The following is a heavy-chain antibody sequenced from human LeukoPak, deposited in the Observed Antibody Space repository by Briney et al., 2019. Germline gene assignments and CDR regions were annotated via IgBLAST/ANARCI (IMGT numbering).Heavy chain of an antibody. V-gene: IGHV4-34*01. CDR3: ARGPGTVGLSP. CDR1: GTSFTHYY. J-gene: IGHJ5*02. CDR2: INHSGDT. Sequence: SETLSLTCNVSGTSFTHYYWSWICQTPEKGLEWIGQINHSGDTSYNPSLRSRITLSVDRSKNQFSLKVTSVTAADTGVYYCARGPGTVGLSPWGQGTLVTVSS. D-gene: IGHD1/OR15-1a*01.